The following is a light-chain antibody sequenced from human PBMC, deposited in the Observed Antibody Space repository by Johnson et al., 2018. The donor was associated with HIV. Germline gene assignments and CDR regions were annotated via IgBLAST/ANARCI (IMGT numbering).Light chain of an antibody. CDR3: GTWDSSLRTGF. CDR1: SSNVGSNS. CDR2: DNN. J-gene: IGLJ1*01. Sequence: QSVLTQPPSVSAAPGQKVTISCSGSSSNVGSNSVSWYRHFPETAPKVLIYDNNKRPSGIPDRFSGSRSGTSATLGITGLQTGDEADYYCGTWDSSLRTGFLGTGTKVTVL. V-gene: IGLV1-51*01.